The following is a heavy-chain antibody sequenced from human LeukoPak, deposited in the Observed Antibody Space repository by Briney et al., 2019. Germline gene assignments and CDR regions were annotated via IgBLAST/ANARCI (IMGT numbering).Heavy chain of an antibody. J-gene: IGHJ3*02. CDR1: GFTFNSYS. Sequence: GGSLRLSCAASGFTFNSYSMNWVRQAPGNGLERVSYISSSTMSYADSVKGRFTISRDNAKNSLYLQMNSLRDEDTAVYYCARILSGSGSYGAFDIWGQGTMVTVSS. CDR2: ISSSTM. D-gene: IGHD1-26*01. CDR3: ARILSGSGSYGAFDI. V-gene: IGHV3-48*02.